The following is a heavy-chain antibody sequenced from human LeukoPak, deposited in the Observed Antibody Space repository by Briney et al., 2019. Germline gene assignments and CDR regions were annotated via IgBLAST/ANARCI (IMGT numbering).Heavy chain of an antibody. Sequence: SETLSLTCTVSGGSISSGGYYWSWIRQHPGKGLEWIGYIYYSGSTYYNPSLKSRVTISVDTSKNQFSLKLSSVTAADTAVYYCAREDGPGVPAAKYYFDYWGQGTLVTVSS. D-gene: IGHD2-2*01. J-gene: IGHJ4*02. CDR3: AREDGPGVPAAKYYFDY. CDR2: IYYSGST. V-gene: IGHV4-31*03. CDR1: GGSISSGGYY.